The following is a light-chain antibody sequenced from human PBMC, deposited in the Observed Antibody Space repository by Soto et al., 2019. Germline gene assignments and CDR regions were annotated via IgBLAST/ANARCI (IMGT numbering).Light chain of an antibody. V-gene: IGKV3-15*01. CDR2: DAS. J-gene: IGKJ5*01. CDR1: QSVSSKY. CDR3: QQYNNWPPIT. Sequence: EIVLTQSPGTLSLSPGDRATLSCRASQSVSSKYLAWYQQKPGQAPRLLIYDASTRATGIPARFSGSGSGTEFTLTISSLQSEDFAVYYCQQYNNWPPITFGQGTRLEIK.